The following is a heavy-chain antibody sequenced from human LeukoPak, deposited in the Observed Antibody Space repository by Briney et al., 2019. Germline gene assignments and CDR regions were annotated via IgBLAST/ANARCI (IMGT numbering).Heavy chain of an antibody. D-gene: IGHD6-13*01. J-gene: IGHJ4*02. CDR1: RFPFSSYT. CDR2: ISESSNDI. CDR3: ARDTYSSPDY. V-gene: IGHV3-21*01. Sequence: KPGGSLRLSCAASRFPFSSYTMHWVRQAPGKGLEWVSSISESSNDIYYASSLKGRFTISRDNAKNTLYLQMNSLRAEDTAVYYCARDTYSSPDYWGQGTLVTVSS.